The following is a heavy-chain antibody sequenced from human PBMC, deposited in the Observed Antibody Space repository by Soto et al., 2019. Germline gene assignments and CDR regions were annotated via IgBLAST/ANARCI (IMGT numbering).Heavy chain of an antibody. CDR2: IGNSNNPT. Sequence: EVQMVESGGGLVNPGGSPRLSCAASGFTFSDYSMLWVRQAPGKGLEWLAFIGNSNNPTFYADSVRGRFTISRDNPKNSVYLQMNSLREEDTAVYFCAREEGYCNGGPCYRGAFDFWGQGTIVTVSS. V-gene: IGHV3-21*02. D-gene: IGHD2-15*01. CDR3: AREEGYCNGGPCYRGAFDF. CDR1: GFTFSDYS. J-gene: IGHJ3*01.